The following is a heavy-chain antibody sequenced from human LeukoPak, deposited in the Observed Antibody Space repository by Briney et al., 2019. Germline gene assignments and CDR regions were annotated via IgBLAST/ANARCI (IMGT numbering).Heavy chain of an antibody. Sequence: ASVKVSCKVSGYTFTSYYMHWVRQAPGQGLEWMGIINPSGGSTSYAQKFQGRVTMTRDMSTSTVYMELSSLRSEDTAVYYCARARLRYGDYSPFDYWGQGTLVTVSS. D-gene: IGHD4-17*01. V-gene: IGHV1-46*01. CDR2: INPSGGST. CDR3: ARARLRYGDYSPFDY. J-gene: IGHJ4*02. CDR1: GYTFTSYY.